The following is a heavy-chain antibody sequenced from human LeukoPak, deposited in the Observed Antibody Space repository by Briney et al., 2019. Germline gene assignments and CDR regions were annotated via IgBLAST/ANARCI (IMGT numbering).Heavy chain of an antibody. J-gene: IGHJ4*02. CDR1: GFTFSSYA. Sequence: PGGSLRLSCAASGFTFSSYAMSWVRQAPGKGLEWVSAISGSGGSTYYADSVKGRFTISRDNSENTLYLQMNSLRAEDTAVYYCARAGWGSYRADYWGQGTLVTVSS. V-gene: IGHV3-23*01. D-gene: IGHD3-16*02. CDR2: ISGSGGST. CDR3: ARAGWGSYRADY.